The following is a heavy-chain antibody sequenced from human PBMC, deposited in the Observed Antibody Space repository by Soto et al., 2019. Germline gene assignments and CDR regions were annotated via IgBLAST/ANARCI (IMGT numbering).Heavy chain of an antibody. J-gene: IGHJ4*02. CDR3: ARTLRFLEWSPKGAYFDY. V-gene: IGHV4-59*08. Sequence: SETLSLTCTVSGGSISSYYWSWIRQPPGKGLEWIGYIYYSGSTNYNPSLKSRVTISVDTSKNQFSLKLSSVTAADTAVYYCARTLRFLEWSPKGAYFDYWGQGTLVTVSS. CDR2: IYYSGST. D-gene: IGHD3-3*01. CDR1: GGSISSYY.